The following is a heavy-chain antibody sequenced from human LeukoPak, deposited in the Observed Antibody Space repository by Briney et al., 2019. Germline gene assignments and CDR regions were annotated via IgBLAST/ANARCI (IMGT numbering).Heavy chain of an antibody. CDR2: IYYRGNT. D-gene: IGHD3-10*01. CDR3: ARSSGSGSIYYYGMDV. V-gene: IGHV4-59*01. Sequence: SETLSLTCNVSGGSISSYYWSWIRQSPETGLEWIGYIYYRGNTNYNPSLKSRVTISVDTSKNQFSLKLNSVTAADTAVYLCARSSGSGSIYYYGMDVWGQGTTVTVSS. CDR1: GGSISSYY. J-gene: IGHJ6*02.